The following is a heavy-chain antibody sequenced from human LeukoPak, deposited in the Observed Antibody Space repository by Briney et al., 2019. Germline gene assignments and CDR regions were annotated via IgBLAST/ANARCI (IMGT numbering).Heavy chain of an antibody. V-gene: IGHV1-2*02. J-gene: IGHJ5*02. CDR2: INPNRGGT. D-gene: IGHD6-13*01. CDR3: ARAKQLPPVPNWFDP. CDR1: GYTFTGYY. Sequence: ASVKVSCKASGYTFTGYYIHWVRQAPGQGLEWMGWINPNRGGTNSVQKFQGRVTMTRDTSITTAYMELSRLRSDDTAVYFCARAKQLPPVPNWFDPWGQGTLVTVSS.